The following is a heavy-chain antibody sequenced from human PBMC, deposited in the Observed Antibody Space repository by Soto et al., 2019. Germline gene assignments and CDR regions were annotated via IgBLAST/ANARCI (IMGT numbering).Heavy chain of an antibody. D-gene: IGHD3-9*01. CDR2: INNSGRP. CDR1: GGSFSGYY. J-gene: IGHJ5*02. CDR3: ARQLRYLSSP. Sequence: QVQLQQWGAGLLKPSETLSLTCAVYGGSFSGYYWSWFRQPPGKGLEWIGEINNSGRPNYNPSLKSRVTISVDTSKNQFSLKLSSVTAADTAVYYCARQLRYLSSPWGQGTLVTVSS. V-gene: IGHV4-34*01.